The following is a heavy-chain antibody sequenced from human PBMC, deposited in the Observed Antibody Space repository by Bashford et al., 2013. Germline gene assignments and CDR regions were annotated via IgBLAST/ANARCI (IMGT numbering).Heavy chain of an antibody. Sequence: SVKVSCKASGGTFSSSAFSWVRQAPGQGLEWMGGIVPVFRSANYAQNFQGRVAVTADESTDTLYMELSSLRSDDTAVYFCARDGPVVGVWNAFDVWGQGTVVTVSS. J-gene: IGHJ3*01. CDR2: IVPVFRSA. CDR1: GGTFSSSA. V-gene: IGHV1-69*13. D-gene: IGHD1-26*01. CDR3: ARDGPVVGVWNAFDV.